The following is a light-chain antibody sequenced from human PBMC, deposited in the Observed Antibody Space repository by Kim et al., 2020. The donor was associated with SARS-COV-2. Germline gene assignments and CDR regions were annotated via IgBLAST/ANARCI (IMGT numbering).Light chain of an antibody. V-gene: IGKV1-27*01. J-gene: IGKJ1*01. CDR3: QRDNTAPWT. CDR1: QDISKL. CDR2: RAY. Sequence: DIQMTQSPSSLSASVGDRVTITCRSSQDISKLLAWYQQKPGKAPNLLIFRAYVLQSGVPSRFSGGGSGTDFTLTISSLQPEDVATYYSQRDNTAPWTFGQGTKVDIK.